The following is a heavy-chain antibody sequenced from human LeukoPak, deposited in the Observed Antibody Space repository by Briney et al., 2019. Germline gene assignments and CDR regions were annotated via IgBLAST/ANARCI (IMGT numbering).Heavy chain of an antibody. CDR3: AREGTSGTHLNWFDP. V-gene: IGHV4-59*01. CDR2: IYGSGST. J-gene: IGHJ5*02. CDR1: GGSISGYS. Sequence: PSETLSLTCSVSGGSISGYSRSWVRQPPGKGLEWIGHIYGSGSTNYNPSLKSRVTLSVDASKNQFSLKLSSVTAGETGVYYCAREGTSGTHLNWFDPWGEGTLVTVSS. D-gene: IGHD1-1*01.